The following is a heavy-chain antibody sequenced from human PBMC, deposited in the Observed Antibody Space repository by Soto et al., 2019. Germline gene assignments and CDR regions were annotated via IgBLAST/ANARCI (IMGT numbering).Heavy chain of an antibody. CDR2: ISYDGSNK. CDR1: GFTFSSYG. J-gene: IGHJ4*02. D-gene: IGHD3-9*01. CDR3: AKDYYDNLTGYYPFDY. V-gene: IGHV3-30*18. Sequence: SLRLSCAASGFTFSSYGMHWVRQAPGKGLEWVAVISYDGSNKYYADSVKGRFTISRDNSKNTLYLQMNSLRAEDTAVYYCAKDYYDNLTGYYPFDYWGQGTLVTVSS.